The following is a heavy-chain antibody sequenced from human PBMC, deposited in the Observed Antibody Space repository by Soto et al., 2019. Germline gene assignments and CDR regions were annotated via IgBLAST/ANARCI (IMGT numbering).Heavy chain of an antibody. CDR1: GFTFSGYA. CDR3: AKNRVWVTTSWHFDY. Sequence: EVQLLESGGDLVQPGRSLRLSCAASGFTFSGYAMSWVRQAPGKGLEWVSVIHGGGNSEYYADSVKGRFTISRDNSKNTLYLQMSSLRGEDTAVYYCAKNRVWVTTSWHFDYWGQGTLVTVSS. CDR2: IHGGGNSE. V-gene: IGHV3-23*01. J-gene: IGHJ4*02. D-gene: IGHD4-17*01.